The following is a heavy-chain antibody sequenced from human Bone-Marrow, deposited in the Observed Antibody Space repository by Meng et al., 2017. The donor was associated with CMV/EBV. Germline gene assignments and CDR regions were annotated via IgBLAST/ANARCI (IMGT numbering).Heavy chain of an antibody. V-gene: IGHV3-49*04. CDR3: TRDQDF. CDR1: GFIFADYA. J-gene: IGHJ4*02. Sequence: GGSLRLSCKTSGFIFADYAMSWVRQAPGKGLEWVGFVRSEAFGGTTEYAASVKDRFTVSRDDSRGLAYLQMNNLKTEDTAVYYCTRDQDFWGQGTLVTVSS. CDR2: VRSEAFGGTT.